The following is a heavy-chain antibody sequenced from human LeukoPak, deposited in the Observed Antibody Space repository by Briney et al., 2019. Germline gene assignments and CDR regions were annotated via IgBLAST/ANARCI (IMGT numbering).Heavy chain of an antibody. CDR1: GGSISSYY. CDR2: IYTSGST. CDR3: AREGRSYDILTGYYACWFDP. D-gene: IGHD3-9*01. Sequence: PSETLSLTCTVSGGSISSYYWSWIRQPAGKGLEWIGRIYTSGSTNDNPSRKSRVTMSVDTSKNQFSLKLSSVTAADTAVYYCAREGRSYDILTGYYACWFDPWGQGTLVTVSS. V-gene: IGHV4-4*07. J-gene: IGHJ5*02.